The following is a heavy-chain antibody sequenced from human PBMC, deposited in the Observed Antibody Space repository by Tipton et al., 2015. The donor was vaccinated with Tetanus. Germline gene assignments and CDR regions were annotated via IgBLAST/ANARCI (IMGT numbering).Heavy chain of an antibody. Sequence: GLVKPSENLSLNCTVSGGSTRDFYWTWIRQAAGKRLEWIGRIYTSRITIYNPSLKSRVSMSMDTSRNQFSLELSSVTAADTAVYYCARDPGIASAGLWFDPWGQGTLVTVSS. V-gene: IGHV4-4*07. CDR1: GGSTRDFY. D-gene: IGHD6-13*01. CDR2: IYTSRIT. CDR3: ARDPGIASAGLWFDP. J-gene: IGHJ5*02.